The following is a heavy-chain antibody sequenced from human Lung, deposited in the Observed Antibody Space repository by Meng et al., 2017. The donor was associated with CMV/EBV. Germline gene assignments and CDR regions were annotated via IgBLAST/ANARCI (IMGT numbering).Heavy chain of an antibody. J-gene: IGHJ4*02. D-gene: IGHD3-9*01. CDR3: AYRAVAYDILTGYYNPYYYDY. Sequence: GXXLVXPTQTLTLTCSFSGFSLSTNGAGVGWVRQTPGKALEWLAFTYWNDDKRYSPSLKSRLTITKDTSKNQVVLTMTNVDPVDTATYYCAYRAVAYDILTGYYNPYYYDYWGQGXLVTVSS. CDR1: GFSLSTNGAG. CDR2: TYWNDDK. V-gene: IGHV2-5*01.